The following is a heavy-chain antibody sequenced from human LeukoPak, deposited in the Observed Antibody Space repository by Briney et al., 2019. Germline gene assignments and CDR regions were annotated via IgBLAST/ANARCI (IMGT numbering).Heavy chain of an antibody. CDR1: GYTFTSYD. CDR2: MNPNSGNT. V-gene: IGHV1-8*03. Sequence: APVKVSCKASGYTFTSYDINWVRQATGQGLEWMGWMNPNSGNTGYAQKFQGRVTITRNTSISTAYMELSSLRSEDTAVYYCARGPRGWFGELLGYYYYMDVWGKGTTVTVSS. J-gene: IGHJ6*03. D-gene: IGHD3-10*01. CDR3: ARGPRGWFGELLGYYYYMDV.